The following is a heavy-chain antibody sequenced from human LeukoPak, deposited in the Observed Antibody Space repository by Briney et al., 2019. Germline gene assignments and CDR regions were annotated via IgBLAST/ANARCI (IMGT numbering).Heavy chain of an antibody. V-gene: IGHV3-7*03. Sequence: GTLSLTCAVSGGSISSDNWWSWVRQAPGKGLEWVANIKQDGSEKYYVDSVKGRFTISRDNAKNSLYLQMNSLRAEDTAVYYCARDAYDYVWGSYRSDAFDIWGQGTMVTVSS. D-gene: IGHD3-16*02. CDR3: ARDAYDYVWGSYRSDAFDI. J-gene: IGHJ3*02. CDR2: IKQDGSEK. CDR1: GGSISSDNW.